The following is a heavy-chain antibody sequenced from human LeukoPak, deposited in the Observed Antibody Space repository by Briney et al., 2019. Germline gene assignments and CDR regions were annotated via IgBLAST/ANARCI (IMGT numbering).Heavy chain of an antibody. J-gene: IGHJ6*03. CDR3: ARSGDYYYYYMDV. CDR2: INWNGGST. CDR1: GFTFSSYA. V-gene: IGHV3-20*04. D-gene: IGHD3-10*01. Sequence: GGSLRLSCAASGFTFSSYAMSWVRQAPGKGLEWVSGINWNGGSTGYADSVKGRFTISRDNAKNSLYLQMNSLRAEDTALYYCARSGDYYYYYMDVWGKGTTVTVSS.